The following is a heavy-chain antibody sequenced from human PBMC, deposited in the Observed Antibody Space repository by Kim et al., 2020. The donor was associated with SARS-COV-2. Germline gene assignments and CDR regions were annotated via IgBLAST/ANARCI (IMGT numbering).Heavy chain of an antibody. V-gene: IGHV4-59*01. Sequence: SETLSLTCTVSGGSISSYYWSWIRQPPGKGLEWIGYIYYSGSTNYNPSLKSRVTISVDTSKNQFSLKLSSVTAADTAVYYCARAPTTRNYYYYGMDVWGQGTTVTVSS. CDR3: ARAPTTRNYYYYGMDV. D-gene: IGHD5-12*01. J-gene: IGHJ6*02. CDR2: IYYSGST. CDR1: GGSISSYY.